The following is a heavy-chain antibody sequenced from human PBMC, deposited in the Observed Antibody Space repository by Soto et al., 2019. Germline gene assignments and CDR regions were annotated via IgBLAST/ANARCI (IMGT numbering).Heavy chain of an antibody. CDR1: GFTFTSYG. Sequence: GGSLRLSCAASGFTFTSYGIHWVRQAPGKGLEWVAVISYDGSNQYYADSVKGRFTISRDNSKNSLYLQMNRLRAEDTAVYYCARVSWREKYGMDVWGQGTTVTVSS. J-gene: IGHJ6*02. CDR2: ISYDGSNQ. CDR3: ARVSWREKYGMDV. V-gene: IGHV3-30*03.